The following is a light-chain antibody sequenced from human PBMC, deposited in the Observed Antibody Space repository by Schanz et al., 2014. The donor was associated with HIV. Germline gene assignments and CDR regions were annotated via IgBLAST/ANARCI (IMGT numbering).Light chain of an antibody. CDR1: SGHSNYA. CDR2: LNSDGSH. V-gene: IGLV4-69*01. CDR3: ETWDSHSQYYV. J-gene: IGLJ1*01. Sequence: QPVLTQSPSASASLGASVKLTCTLSSGHSNYAVAWHQQQPEKGPRYLMNLNSDGSHNKGDGIPDRFSGSSSGAERYLTISSLQSEDEGDYYCETWDSHSQYYVFGTGTKLTVL.